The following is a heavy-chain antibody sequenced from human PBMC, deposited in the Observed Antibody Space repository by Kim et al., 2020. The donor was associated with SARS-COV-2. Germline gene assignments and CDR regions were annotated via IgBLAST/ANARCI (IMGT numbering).Heavy chain of an antibody. CDR1: GFTFSSYG. D-gene: IGHD2-2*01. CDR3: AKDQGIVVVPVAPYFDY. V-gene: IGHV3-30*18. CDR2: ISYDGSNK. Sequence: GGSLRLSCAASGFTFSSYGMHWVRQAPGKGLEWVAVISYDGSNKYYADSVKGRFTISRDNSKNTLYLQMNSLRAEDTAVYYCAKDQGIVVVPVAPYFDYWGQGTLVTVSS. J-gene: IGHJ4*02.